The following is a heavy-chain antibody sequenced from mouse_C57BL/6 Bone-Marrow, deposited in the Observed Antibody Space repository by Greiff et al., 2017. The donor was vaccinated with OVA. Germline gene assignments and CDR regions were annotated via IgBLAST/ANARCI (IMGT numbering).Heavy chain of an antibody. V-gene: IGHV5-6*01. J-gene: IGHJ2*01. Sequence: EVQGVESGGDLVKPGGSLKLSCAASGFTFCSYGMSWVRQTPDKRLEWVATISSGGSYTYYPDSVKGRFTISRDNAKNTLYLQMSSLKSEDTAMYYCARHGDYGSFFDYWGQGTTLTVSS. CDR3: ARHGDYGSFFDY. CDR1: GFTFCSYG. CDR2: ISSGGSYT. D-gene: IGHD1-1*01.